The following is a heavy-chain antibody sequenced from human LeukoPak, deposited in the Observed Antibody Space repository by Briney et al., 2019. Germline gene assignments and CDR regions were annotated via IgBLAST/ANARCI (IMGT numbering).Heavy chain of an antibody. CDR2: ISGSGGST. CDR3: AKTRGSSTVYYFDY. Sequence: HPGGSLRLSCAASGFTFSGYAMSWVRQAPGKGLEWVSAISGSGGSTHYADSVKGRFTISRDNSKNTLYLQMNSLRAEDTAVYYCAKTRGSSTVYYFDYWGQGTLVTVSS. V-gene: IGHV3-23*01. D-gene: IGHD1-26*01. CDR1: GFTFSGYA. J-gene: IGHJ4*02.